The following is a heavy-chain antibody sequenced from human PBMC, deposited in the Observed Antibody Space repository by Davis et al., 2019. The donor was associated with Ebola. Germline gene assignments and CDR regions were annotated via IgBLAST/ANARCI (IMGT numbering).Heavy chain of an antibody. CDR2: INHSGST. CDR3: ALGTGPLRY. Sequence: MPGGSLRLSCAVYGGSFSGYYWSWIRQPPGKGLEWIGEINHSGSTNYNPSLKSRVTISVDTSKNQFSLKLSSVTAADTAVYYCALGTGPLRYWGQGTLVTVSS. CDR1: GGSFSGYY. V-gene: IGHV4-34*01. J-gene: IGHJ4*02. D-gene: IGHD3/OR15-3a*01.